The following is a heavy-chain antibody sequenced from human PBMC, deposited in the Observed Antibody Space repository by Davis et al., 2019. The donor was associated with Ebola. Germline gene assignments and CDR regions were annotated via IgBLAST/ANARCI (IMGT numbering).Heavy chain of an antibody. CDR3: TVYNWRYWFDP. V-gene: IGHV1-2*06. Sequence: ASVKVSCKASGYTFTNYYMHWVRQAPGQGLEWMGRINPYNGGTNYAQKFQGRVTMTRDTAISTAYMELSGLRSDDTAVYYCTVYNWRYWFDPWGQGTLVTVSA. D-gene: IGHD1-20*01. CDR2: INPYNGGT. CDR1: GYTFTNYY. J-gene: IGHJ5*02.